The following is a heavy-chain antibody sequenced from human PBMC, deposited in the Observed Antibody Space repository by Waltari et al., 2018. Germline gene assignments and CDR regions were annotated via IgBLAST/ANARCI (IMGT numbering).Heavy chain of an antibody. D-gene: IGHD2-2*01. CDR1: GFTFSSYG. J-gene: IGHJ5*02. CDR3: AKDSRNQLLYSGLDNWFDP. CDR2: ISNDGSNK. Sequence: QVQLVESGGGVVQPGRSLRLSCAASGFTFSSYGMHWVRQAPGKGLEWVAVISNDGSNKNYGDAVKGRFTISRENSKNTLYLQMNSLRPEDTAMYYCAKDSRNQLLYSGLDNWFDPWGQGTLVTVSS. V-gene: IGHV3-30*18.